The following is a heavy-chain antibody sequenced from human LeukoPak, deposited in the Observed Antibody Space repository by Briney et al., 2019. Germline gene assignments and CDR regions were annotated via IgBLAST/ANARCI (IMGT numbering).Heavy chain of an antibody. CDR1: GYTFTGYY. CDR3: ARDAGYYYDSSGYYPYYFDY. V-gene: IGHV1-2*04. CDR2: INPNSGGT. D-gene: IGHD3-22*01. Sequence: GASVKVSCKASGYTFTGYYMHWVRQAPGQGLEWMGWINPNSGGTNYAQKFQGWVTMTRDTSISTAYMELSRLRSDDTAVYYCARDAGYYYDSSGYYPYYFDYWGQGTLVTVSS. J-gene: IGHJ4*02.